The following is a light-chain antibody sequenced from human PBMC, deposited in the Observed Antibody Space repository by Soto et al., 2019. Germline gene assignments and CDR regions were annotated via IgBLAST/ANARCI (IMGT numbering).Light chain of an antibody. J-gene: IGKJ1*01. CDR3: QQYYSYSWT. Sequence: DIQMTQSPSSLSASFVYRFNITCLASQGIYIYLAWYQQKPGKIPKVLIYAASTLQSGVPSRFSGSGSGTDFTLTISCLQSEDFATYYCQQYYSYSWTFGQGTKVDIK. V-gene: IGKV1-16*01. CDR1: QGIYIY. CDR2: AAS.